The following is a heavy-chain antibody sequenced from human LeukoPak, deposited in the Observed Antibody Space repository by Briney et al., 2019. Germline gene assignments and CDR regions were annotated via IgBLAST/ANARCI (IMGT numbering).Heavy chain of an antibody. J-gene: IGHJ4*02. CDR1: GFTFSSYS. CDR3: ARDKGYSNGHPFDY. CDR2: MSYDGTNK. V-gene: IGHV3-30*04. Sequence: GGSLRLSCAASGFTFSSYSMHWVRQAPGRGLEWVALMSYDGTNKYYADSMKGRFTISRDNSKNTLYLQMNSLRAEDTAVYYYARDKGYSNGHPFDYWGQGTLVTVSS. D-gene: IGHD5-18*01.